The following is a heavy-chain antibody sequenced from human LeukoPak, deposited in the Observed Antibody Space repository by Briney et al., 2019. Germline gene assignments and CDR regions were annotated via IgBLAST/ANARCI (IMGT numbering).Heavy chain of an antibody. J-gene: IGHJ4*02. CDR2: VRGGGDNI. D-gene: IGHD3-10*01. CDR1: GFTFGSYA. V-gene: IGHV3-23*01. Sequence: GGSLRLSCAASGFTFGSYAMSWVRQAPGKGLEWVSSVRGGGDNIQYAVSVKGRFTISRDNSNKTLHLQMNNLRVDDTAVYCCAKEFFGSGNSFNGVFDSWGQGALVTVSS. CDR3: AKEFFGSGNSFNGVFDS.